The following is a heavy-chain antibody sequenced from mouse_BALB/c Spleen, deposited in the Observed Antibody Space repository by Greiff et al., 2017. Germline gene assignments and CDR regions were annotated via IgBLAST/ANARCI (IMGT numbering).Heavy chain of an antibody. Sequence: EVQRVESGGGLVKPGGSLKLSCAASGFTFSSYTMSWVRQTPEKMLEWVATISSGGGNTYYPDSVKGRFTISRDNAKNNLYLQMSSLRSEDTALYYCARSDGYYIDYWGQGTTLTVSS. V-gene: IGHV5-9*03. CDR1: GFTFSSYT. J-gene: IGHJ2*01. D-gene: IGHD1-1*01. CDR2: ISSGGGNT. CDR3: ARSDGYYIDY.